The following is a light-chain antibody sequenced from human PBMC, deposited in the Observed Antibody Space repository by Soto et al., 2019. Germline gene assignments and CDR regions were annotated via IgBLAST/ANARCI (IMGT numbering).Light chain of an antibody. CDR3: QTWTTGIHV. Sequence: QPVLTQSPSASASLGASVKLTCTLSSGHSRYAIAWHQQQPEKGPRYLMILNSDGSHNKGDGIPDRFSGSSSGAERYLTISSLQSEDEADYYCQTWTTGIHVFGGGTKLTVL. V-gene: IGLV4-69*01. CDR1: SGHSRYA. J-gene: IGLJ3*02. CDR2: LNSDGSH.